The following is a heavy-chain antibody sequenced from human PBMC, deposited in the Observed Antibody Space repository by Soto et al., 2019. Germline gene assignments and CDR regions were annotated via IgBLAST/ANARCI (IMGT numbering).Heavy chain of an antibody. CDR3: TRDKDGYSGYVLFH. Sequence: LRLSCGGSGCTFRSYSMNWVRQAPGKGLEWVSSISSSSSYIYYADSVKGRFTISRDNAKNSLYLQMNSLRAEDTGVYYCTRDKDGYSGYVLFHWGQGIRVTVPS. V-gene: IGHV3-21*01. J-gene: IGHJ4*02. CDR2: ISSSSSYI. CDR1: GCTFRSYS. D-gene: IGHD5-12*01.